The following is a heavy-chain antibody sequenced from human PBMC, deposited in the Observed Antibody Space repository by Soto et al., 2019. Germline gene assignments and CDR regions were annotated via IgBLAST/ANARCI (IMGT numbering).Heavy chain of an antibody. V-gene: IGHV4-59*01. Sequence: PSETLSLTCTVSGGSISSYYWSWIRQPPGKGLEWIGYIYYSGSTNYNPSLKSRVTISVDTSKNQFSLKLSSVTAADTAVYYCASTAVTTQLYYFDYWGQGTLVTVSS. CDR3: ASTAVTTQLYYFDY. D-gene: IGHD4-17*01. CDR2: IYYSGST. CDR1: GGSISSYY. J-gene: IGHJ4*02.